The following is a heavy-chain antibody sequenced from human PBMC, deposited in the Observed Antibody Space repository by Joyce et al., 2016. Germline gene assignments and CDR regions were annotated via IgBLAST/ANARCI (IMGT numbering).Heavy chain of an antibody. J-gene: IGHJ6*02. V-gene: IGHV4-59*01. CDR2: IHYSGST. CDR3: ARDRNEGYCSSTSCYYYYYYGMDV. Sequence: QVQLQESGPGLVKPSETLSLTCTVSGGSISSYYWSWIRQPPGKGLEWIWYIHYSGSTNFNPSLKSRVTISVDTSKKQFSLRLSSVTAADTAVYYCARDRNEGYCSSTSCYYYYYYGMDVWGQGTTVTVSS. CDR1: GGSISSYY. D-gene: IGHD2-2*01.